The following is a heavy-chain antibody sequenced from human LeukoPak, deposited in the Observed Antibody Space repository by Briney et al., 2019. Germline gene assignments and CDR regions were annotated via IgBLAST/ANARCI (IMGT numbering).Heavy chain of an antibody. CDR1: GFTFSDYW. V-gene: IGHV3-74*01. J-gene: IGHJ4*02. Sequence: GGSLRLSCAASGFTFSDYWMHWVRQAPGKGLVWVSRIKFDGSSTYYADSVKGRFTVSRDDAKNTLYLQMNSLRAEDTAVYYCARGYRGGYYFDYWGQGTLVTVSS. CDR2: IKFDGSST. CDR3: ARGYRGGYYFDY. D-gene: IGHD3-10*01.